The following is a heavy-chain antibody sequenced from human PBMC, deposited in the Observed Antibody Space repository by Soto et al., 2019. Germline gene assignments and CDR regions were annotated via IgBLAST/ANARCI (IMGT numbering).Heavy chain of an antibody. CDR1: GGTFSSYA. J-gene: IGHJ4*02. CDR3: ARGYGIQLERRRGFDY. D-gene: IGHD1-1*01. Sequence: QVQLVQSGAEVKKPGSSVKVSCKASGGTFSSYAISWVRQAPGQGLEWMGGIIPIFGTANYAQKFQGRVTITADESTSTGYMELSSLRSEDTGGYYCARGYGIQLERRRGFDYWGQGTLVTVSS. CDR2: IIPIFGTA. V-gene: IGHV1-69*01.